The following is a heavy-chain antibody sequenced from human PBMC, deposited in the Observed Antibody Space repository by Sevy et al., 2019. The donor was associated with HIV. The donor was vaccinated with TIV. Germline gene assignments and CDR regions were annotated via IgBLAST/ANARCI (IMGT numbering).Heavy chain of an antibody. V-gene: IGHV3-49*03. CDR2: IRRNSHEPYGGTT. Sequence: GGSLRLSCTSSGFTFGDYAMSWFRQAPGKGLEWVAFIRRNSHEPYGGTTEYAASVKGRFTISRDDSKSIAYLQMNSLKTEDTAVYYCTRALATEDTPEYYFDYWGQGILFTVSS. CDR3: TRALATEDTPEYYFDY. D-gene: IGHD2-15*01. J-gene: IGHJ4*02. CDR1: GFTFGDYA.